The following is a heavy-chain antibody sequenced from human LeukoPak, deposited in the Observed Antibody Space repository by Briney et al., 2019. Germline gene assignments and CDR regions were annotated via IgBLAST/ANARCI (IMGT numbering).Heavy chain of an antibody. J-gene: IGHJ4*02. CDR1: GFTFSSYG. D-gene: IGHD1-26*01. CDR3: ARGPTSSATYFSYFDY. CDR2: ISAGSDYT. V-gene: IGHV3-23*01. Sequence: PGGSLRLSCAASGFTFSSYGMSWVRQAPGKGLEWVSAISAGSDYTNYADSVKGRFTISRDSSKNMLYVQMNSLRAEDTAVYYCARGPTSSATYFSYFDYWGQGTLVSVSS.